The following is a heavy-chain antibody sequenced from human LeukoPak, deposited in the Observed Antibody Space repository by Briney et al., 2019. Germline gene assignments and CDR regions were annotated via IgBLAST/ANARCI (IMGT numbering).Heavy chain of an antibody. D-gene: IGHD3-22*01. CDR2: FFYTGTT. J-gene: IGHJ3*02. Sequence: SETPSLTCTVSGGSISSYYWNWVRQPPGKGLEWLGYFFYTGTTNSNPSLKRRVTVSVDTSRNRISLRLSSVTAADTAVYYCARHRYDSTLGAFDIWGQGTMVTVSS. V-gene: IGHV4-59*01. CDR1: GGSISSYY. CDR3: ARHRYDSTLGAFDI.